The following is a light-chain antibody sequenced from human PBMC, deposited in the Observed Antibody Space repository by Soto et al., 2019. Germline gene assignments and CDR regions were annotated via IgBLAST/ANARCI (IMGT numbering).Light chain of an antibody. CDR3: QQALS. Sequence: TVLTQSPGTLSLSPGERATLSCRASQGVSRYYLSWYQQKPGQAPRLLIYGASTRATGVPPRFSGSGSGADFTLTITSLQVEDFAVYYCQQALSFGGGTRVEIK. V-gene: IGKV3D-7*01. CDR1: QGVSRYY. CDR2: GAS. J-gene: IGKJ4*01.